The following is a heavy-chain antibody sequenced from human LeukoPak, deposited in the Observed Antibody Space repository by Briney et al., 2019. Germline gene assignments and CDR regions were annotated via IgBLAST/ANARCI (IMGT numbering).Heavy chain of an antibody. CDR1: GGIFSSYG. CDR2: IIPLFGTA. Sequence: GASVKVSCKASGGIFSSYGIGWVRQDRGQGLEWAGGIIPLFGTADYAQKFQGRVTITADESTSTAYMELRSLRSEDTAVYYCARGFWSGYLHNYYMDVWGKGTTVIVSS. CDR3: ARGFWSGYLHNYYMDV. V-gene: IGHV1-69*13. D-gene: IGHD3-3*01. J-gene: IGHJ6*03.